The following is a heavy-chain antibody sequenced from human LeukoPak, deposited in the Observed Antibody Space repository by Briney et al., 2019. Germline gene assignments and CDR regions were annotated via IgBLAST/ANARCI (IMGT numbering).Heavy chain of an antibody. CDR3: ARLYDSSGYISHYDY. CDR2: IYPGDSDT. J-gene: IGHJ4*02. CDR1: GSSFTSYW. Sequence: GESLKISCKGSGSSFTSYWIGWVRPLPGKGLEWMGIIYPGDSDTRYSPSFQGQVTISADKSISTAYLQWSSLKASDTAMYYCARLYDSSGYISHYDYWGQGTLVTVSS. V-gene: IGHV5-51*01. D-gene: IGHD3-22*01.